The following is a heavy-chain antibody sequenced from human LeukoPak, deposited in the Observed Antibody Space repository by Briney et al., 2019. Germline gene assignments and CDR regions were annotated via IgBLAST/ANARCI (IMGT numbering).Heavy chain of an antibody. CDR1: GYTFTSYD. D-gene: IGHD3-3*01. V-gene: IGHV1-8*01. Sequence: ASVKVSCKASGYTFTSYDINWVRQATGQGLEWMGWMNPNSGNTGYAQKFQGRVTMTRNTSISTAYMELSSLRSEDTAVYYCATYSGPGPYYDFWSGYYSYYYYYYMDVWGKGTTVTVSS. CDR2: MNPNSGNT. CDR3: ATYSGPGPYYDFWSGYYSYYYYYYMDV. J-gene: IGHJ6*03.